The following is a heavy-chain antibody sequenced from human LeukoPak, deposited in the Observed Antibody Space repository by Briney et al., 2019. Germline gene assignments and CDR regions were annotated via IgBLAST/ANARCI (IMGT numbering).Heavy chain of an antibody. Sequence: PSETLSLTCTVSGGSISSYYWSWIRQPPGKGLEWIGYIYYSGSTNYNPSLKSRVTISVDTSKNQFSLKLSSVTAADTAVYYCARHFGDIVVVPAAQAAFDIWGQGTMVTVSS. CDR3: ARHFGDIVVVPAAQAAFDI. V-gene: IGHV4-59*08. J-gene: IGHJ3*02. CDR2: IYYSGST. D-gene: IGHD2-2*01. CDR1: GGSISSYY.